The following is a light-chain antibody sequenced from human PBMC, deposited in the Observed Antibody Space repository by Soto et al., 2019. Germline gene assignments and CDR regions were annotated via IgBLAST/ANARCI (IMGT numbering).Light chain of an antibody. CDR3: QQYNSYWT. CDR1: QSISTY. CDR2: KAS. Sequence: IQMTQSPSFGSSSFGDRGTLTCRASQSISTYLNWYQQKPGNAPKRLIYKASSLESGVPSRFSGSGSGTEFTLTISSLQPDDFATDYCQQYNSYWTFGQGTKVDIK. V-gene: IGKV1-5*03. J-gene: IGKJ1*01.